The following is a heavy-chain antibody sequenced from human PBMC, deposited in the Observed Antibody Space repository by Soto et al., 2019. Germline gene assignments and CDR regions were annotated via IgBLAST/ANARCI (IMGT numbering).Heavy chain of an antibody. CDR2: VYHNGNT. Sequence: QVQLQESGTGLVEPSGTLSLTCNVYDGSINNGDWCSWVRQPPGKGLEWIGEVYHNGNTNYNASLKSRVTASVDKSRNQFSLRLTSVTPADTAVYYCATRGIVGPIYWGQGTLVTVSS. CDR3: ATRGIVGPIY. V-gene: IGHV4-4*02. CDR1: DGSINNGDW. J-gene: IGHJ4*02. D-gene: IGHD1-26*01.